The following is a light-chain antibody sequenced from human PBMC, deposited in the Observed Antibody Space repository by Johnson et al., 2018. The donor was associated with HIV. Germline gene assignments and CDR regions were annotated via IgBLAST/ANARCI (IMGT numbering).Light chain of an antibody. CDR1: SSNIGNNY. V-gene: IGLV1-51*02. Sequence: QSVLTQPPSVSAAPGQKVTISCSGSSSNIGNNYVSWYQQLPGTAPKLLIYANNKRPSGIADRFSGSKSGTSATLAITGLQTGDEADYSCATWAVSLSSYVFGTGPKVTVL. J-gene: IGLJ1*01. CDR3: ATWAVSLSSYV. CDR2: ANN.